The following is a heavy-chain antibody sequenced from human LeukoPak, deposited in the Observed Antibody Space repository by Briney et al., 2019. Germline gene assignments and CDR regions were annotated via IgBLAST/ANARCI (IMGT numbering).Heavy chain of an antibody. CDR1: GFTFTSYW. D-gene: IGHD6-13*01. CDR3: ARDPGYSSSWYNSLDYYYGMDV. CDR2: INEDGSEK. J-gene: IGHJ6*02. Sequence: GGSLRLSCAASGFTFTSYWMSWVRQAPGKGLEWVANINEDGSEKYYVDSVKGRFTISRDNAKNSVSLQMNSLRAEDTAVYYCARDPGYSSSWYNSLDYYYGMDVWGQGTTVTVSS. V-gene: IGHV3-7*01.